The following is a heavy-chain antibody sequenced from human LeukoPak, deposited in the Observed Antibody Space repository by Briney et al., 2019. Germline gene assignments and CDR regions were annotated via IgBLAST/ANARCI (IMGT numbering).Heavy chain of an antibody. CDR1: GYSINNYW. D-gene: IGHD2-15*01. J-gene: IGHJ5*02. V-gene: IGHV5-51*01. Sequence: GESLKISCKGSGYSINNYWIGWVRPMPGKGLEWMGIIYPADSDIRYSPSFQGQVTISADKSISTAYLQWSSLKASDTAICYCARQEYCSGGSCYTWFDPWGQGTLVIVSS. CDR2: IYPADSDI. CDR3: ARQEYCSGGSCYTWFDP.